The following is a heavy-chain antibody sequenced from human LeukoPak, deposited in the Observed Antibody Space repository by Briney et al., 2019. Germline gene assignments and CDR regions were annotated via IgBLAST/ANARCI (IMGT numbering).Heavy chain of an antibody. CDR1: GFTFSSYS. V-gene: IGHV3-21*01. J-gene: IGHJ5*02. D-gene: IGHD5-12*01. CDR2: ISSSSNYI. Sequence: GSLRLSCAASGFTFSSYSMNWVRQAPGKGLEWVSSISSSSNYIYYEDSVKGRFTVSRDNAKNSLYLQMNSLRAEDTAVYYCARGGSGFDGLNWFDPWGQGTLVTVSS. CDR3: ARGGSGFDGLNWFDP.